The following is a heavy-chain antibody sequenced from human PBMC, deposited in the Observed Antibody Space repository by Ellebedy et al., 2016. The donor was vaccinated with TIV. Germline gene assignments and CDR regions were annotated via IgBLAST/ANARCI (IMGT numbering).Heavy chain of an antibody. Sequence: AASVKVSCKASGYTFTSYAMHWVRQPPAQRLEWMGCINAGNGNTKYSQKFQGRVTITRDTSASTAYMELSSLRSEDTAVYYCARDRDYGTFDYWGQGTLVTVSS. CDR1: GYTFTSYA. CDR3: ARDRDYGTFDY. V-gene: IGHV1-3*01. CDR2: INAGNGNT. J-gene: IGHJ4*02. D-gene: IGHD4-17*01.